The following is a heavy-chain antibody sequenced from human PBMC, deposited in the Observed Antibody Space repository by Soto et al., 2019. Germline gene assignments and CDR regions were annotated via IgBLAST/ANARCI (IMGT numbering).Heavy chain of an antibody. CDR1: GFTFSGSA. Sequence: EVQLVESGGGLVQPGGPLKLSCAASGFTFSGSAMHWVRQASGKGLEWVGRIRSKANSCATAYAASVKGRFTISRDDSKNTAYLHMNSLKTEDTAVYYCTSSSGSYFGYNWFDPWGQGTLVTVSS. CDR3: TSSSGSYFGYNWFDP. D-gene: IGHD1-26*01. J-gene: IGHJ5*02. V-gene: IGHV3-73*02. CDR2: IRSKANSCAT.